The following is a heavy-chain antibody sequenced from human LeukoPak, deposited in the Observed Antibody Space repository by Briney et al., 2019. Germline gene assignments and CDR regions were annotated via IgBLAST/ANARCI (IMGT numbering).Heavy chain of an antibody. CDR2: IIPILGIA. CDR1: GGTFSSYA. D-gene: IGHD6-25*01. J-gene: IGHJ3*02. V-gene: IGHV1-69*04. CDR3: ARETAAGSAFDI. Sequence: SVKVSCKASGGTFSSYAISWVRQAPGQGLEWMGRIIPILGIANYAQKSQGRVTITADKSTSTAYMELSSLRSEDTAVYYCARETAAGSAFDIWGQGIMVTVSS.